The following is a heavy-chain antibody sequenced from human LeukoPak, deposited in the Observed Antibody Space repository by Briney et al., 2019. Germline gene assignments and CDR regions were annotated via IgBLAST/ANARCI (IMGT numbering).Heavy chain of an antibody. CDR3: ARDPALSYYSDRGAFDI. CDR1: GYTFTGYY. J-gene: IGHJ3*02. D-gene: IGHD3-10*01. Sequence: ASVKVSCKASGYTFTGYYMHWVRQAPGQGLEWMGWINPNSGGTNYAQKFQGRVTMTRDTSISTAYMELSRLRSDDTAVYYCARDPALSYYSDRGAFDIWGQGTMVTVSS. V-gene: IGHV1-2*02. CDR2: INPNSGGT.